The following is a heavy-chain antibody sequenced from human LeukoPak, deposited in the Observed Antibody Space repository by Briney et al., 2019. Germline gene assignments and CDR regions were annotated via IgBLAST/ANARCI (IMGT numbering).Heavy chain of an antibody. CDR1: SGSISSSRYY. CDR3: ARVTAYDGSGYYKYYFDY. V-gene: IGHV4-39*01. D-gene: IGHD3-22*01. Sequence: PSETLSLTCTVSSGSISSSRYYWSWIRQPPGKGLEWIGSIYYSGSTYYNPSLKSRVTISVDTSKNQFSLKLSSVTAADTALYYCARVTAYDGSGYYKYYFDYWGQGTLVTVSS. CDR2: IYYSGST. J-gene: IGHJ4*02.